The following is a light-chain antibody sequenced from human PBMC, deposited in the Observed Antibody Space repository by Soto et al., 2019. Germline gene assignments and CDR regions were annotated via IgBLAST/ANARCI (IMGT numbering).Light chain of an antibody. Sequence: EIVLTQSPATLSLSPGERATLSCRASQSISRHLVWYQQKPGQAPRLLMYDASNRATGIPARFSGSGSGTDFTLSISCLEPEDFAVYYCQQRHNWPFTFGAVTQVEI. V-gene: IGKV3-11*01. J-gene: IGKJ4*01. CDR2: DAS. CDR3: QQRHNWPFT. CDR1: QSISRH.